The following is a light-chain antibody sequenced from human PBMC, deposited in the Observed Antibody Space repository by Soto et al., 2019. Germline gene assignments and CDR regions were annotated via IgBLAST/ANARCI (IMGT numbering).Light chain of an antibody. J-gene: IGLJ1*01. CDR1: SSDVGAYNY. CDR2: EVN. CDR3: CSYARGSTYV. V-gene: IGLV2-14*01. Sequence: QSALTQPASVSGSPGQSITISCTGTSSDVGAYNYVSWYQQHPGKAPKFLIYEVNNRPSGVSDRFSGSKSGNTASLTISALQAEDEADYYCCSYARGSTYVFGTGTKLTVL.